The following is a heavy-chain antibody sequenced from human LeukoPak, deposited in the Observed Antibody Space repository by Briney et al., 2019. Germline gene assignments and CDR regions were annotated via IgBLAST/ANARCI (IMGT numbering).Heavy chain of an antibody. V-gene: IGHV3-48*01. J-gene: IGHJ4*02. CDR1: GFTFSSYS. D-gene: IGHD4-17*01. CDR2: ISSSSSTI. Sequence: GGSLRLSCAASGFTFSSYSMNWVRQAPGKGLEWVSYISSSSSTIYYADSVKGRFTISRDNAKNSLYLQMNSLRAEDTAVYYCAKDFGDYGFEGPSYFDYWGQGTLVTVSS. CDR3: AKDFGDYGFEGPSYFDY.